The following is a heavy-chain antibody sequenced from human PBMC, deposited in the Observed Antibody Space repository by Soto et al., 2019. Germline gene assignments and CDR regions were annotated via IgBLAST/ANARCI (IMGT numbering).Heavy chain of an antibody. Sequence: LRLSCAASGFTFSSYWMHWVRQAPGKGLVWVSRINSDGSSTSYADSVKGRFTISRDNAKNTLYLQMNSLRAEDTAAYYCARVVGSSSWFYYYYGMDVWGQGTTVTVSS. CDR2: INSDGSST. V-gene: IGHV3-74*01. CDR3: ARVVGSSSWFYYYYGMDV. CDR1: GFTFSSYW. D-gene: IGHD6-13*01. J-gene: IGHJ6*02.